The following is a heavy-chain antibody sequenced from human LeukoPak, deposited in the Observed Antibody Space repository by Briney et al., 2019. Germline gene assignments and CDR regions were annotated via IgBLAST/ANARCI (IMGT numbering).Heavy chain of an antibody. J-gene: IGHJ6*02. CDR2: INHSGST. D-gene: IGHD2-2*02. Sequence: PSETLSLTCAVYGRSFSGYYWSWIRQPPGKGLEWIGEINHSGSTNYNPSLKSRVTISVDTSKNQFSLKLSSVTAADTAVYYCARGGKYQLLYNYYYYGMDVWGQGTTVTVSS. CDR3: ARGGKYQLLYNYYYYGMDV. CDR1: GRSFSGYY. V-gene: IGHV4-34*01.